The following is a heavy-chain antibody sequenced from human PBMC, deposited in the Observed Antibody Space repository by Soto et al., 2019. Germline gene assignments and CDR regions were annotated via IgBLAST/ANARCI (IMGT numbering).Heavy chain of an antibody. Sequence: GALRLSCAASGFTFSTDDMSWVRQTPWKGLEWVSTISGRGRNADYADSVKGRFTISRDNSKNMLYLQMNSLIAEDTAVHYCAYRTGFDYWGQGALVTVSS. CDR1: GFTFSTDD. CDR2: ISGRGRNA. J-gene: IGHJ4*02. V-gene: IGHV3-23*01. CDR3: AYRTGFDY.